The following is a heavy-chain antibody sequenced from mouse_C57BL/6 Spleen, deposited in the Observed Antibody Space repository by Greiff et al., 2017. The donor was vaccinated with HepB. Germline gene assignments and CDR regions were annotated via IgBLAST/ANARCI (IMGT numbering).Heavy chain of an antibody. V-gene: IGHV3-6*01. J-gene: IGHJ2*01. CDR1: GYSITSGYY. CDR3: ARGKYYYDPVYFDY. CDR2: ISYDGSN. D-gene: IGHD1-1*01. Sequence: EVQLQESGPGLVKPSQSLSLTCSVTGYSITSGYYWNWIRQFPGNKLEWMGYISYDGSNNYNPSLKNRISITRDTSKNQFFLKLKSVTTEDTATYYCARGKYYYDPVYFDYWGQGTTLTVSS.